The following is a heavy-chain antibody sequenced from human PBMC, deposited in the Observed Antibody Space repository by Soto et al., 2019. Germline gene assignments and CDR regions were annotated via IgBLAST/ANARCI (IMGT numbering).Heavy chain of an antibody. V-gene: IGHV3-30*18. CDR1: GFTFSTYG. D-gene: IGHD3-10*01. Sequence: GGSLSLSCAASGFTFSTYGMHWVRQAPGKGLEWVAVISYDGYDKKYADSVQGRFTISRDNSKNTLYLQMNSLGAEDSAVYYCAKDSGRGSADYYFDFWGQGTLVTVSS. J-gene: IGHJ4*02. CDR3: AKDSGRGSADYYFDF. CDR2: ISYDGYDK.